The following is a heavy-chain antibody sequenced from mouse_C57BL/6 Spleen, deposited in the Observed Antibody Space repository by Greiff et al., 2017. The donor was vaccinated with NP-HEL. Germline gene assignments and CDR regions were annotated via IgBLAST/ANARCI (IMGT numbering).Heavy chain of an antibody. Sequence: EVQGVESGGGLVKPGGSLKLSCAASGFTFSDYGMHWVRQAPEKGLEWVAYISSGSSTIYYADTVKGRFTISRDNAKNTLFLQMTSLRSEDTAMYYCAKGATMVTRGDYFDYWGQGTTLTVSS. V-gene: IGHV5-17*01. D-gene: IGHD2-2*01. CDR3: AKGATMVTRGDYFDY. CDR1: GFTFSDYG. CDR2: ISSGSSTI. J-gene: IGHJ2*01.